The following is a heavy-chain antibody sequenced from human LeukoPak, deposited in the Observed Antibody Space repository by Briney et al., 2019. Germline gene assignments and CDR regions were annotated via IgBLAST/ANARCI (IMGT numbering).Heavy chain of an antibody. D-gene: IGHD3-22*01. CDR3: ATDNYDSSDYGIFDY. CDR2: INWDGGST. J-gene: IGHJ4*02. V-gene: IGHV3-43D*03. Sequence: NPGGSLRLSCAASGFTFDDYAMHWVRQAPGKGLEWVSLINWDGGSTYYADSVKGRFTISRDNSKNSLYLQMNSLRAEDTALYYCATDNYDSSDYGIFDYWGRGTLVTVSS. CDR1: GFTFDDYA.